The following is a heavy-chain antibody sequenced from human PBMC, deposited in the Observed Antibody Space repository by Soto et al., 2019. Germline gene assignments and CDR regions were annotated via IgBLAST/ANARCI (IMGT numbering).Heavy chain of an antibody. J-gene: IGHJ4*02. CDR2: ISGSGGIT. CDR3: AQSKVGATSNYFDY. CDR1: GGSFSGYY. Sequence: ETLSLTCAVYGGSFSGYYWSWIRQPPGKGLEWVSGISGSGGITYYADSVKGRFTISRDNSKNTLYLQLNSLRAEDTAVYYCAQSKVGATSNYFDYWGQGTLVTVSS. D-gene: IGHD1-26*01. V-gene: IGHV3-23*01.